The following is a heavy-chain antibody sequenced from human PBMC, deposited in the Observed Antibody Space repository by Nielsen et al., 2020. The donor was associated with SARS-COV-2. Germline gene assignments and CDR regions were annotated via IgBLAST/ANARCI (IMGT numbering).Heavy chain of an antibody. CDR2: IWYDGSNK. CDR3: AHSYAEFDY. V-gene: IGHV3-33*01. Sequence: GESLKISCAASGFTFSSYGMHWVRQAPGKGLEWVAVIWYDGSNKYYADSVKGRFTISRDNSKNTLYLQMNSLRAEDTAVYYCAHSYAEFDYWGQGTLVTVSS. CDR1: GFTFSSYG. J-gene: IGHJ4*02. D-gene: IGHD5-18*01.